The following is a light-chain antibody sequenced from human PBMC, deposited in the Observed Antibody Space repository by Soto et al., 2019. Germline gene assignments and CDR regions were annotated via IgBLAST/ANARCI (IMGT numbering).Light chain of an antibody. Sequence: PGERATLSCRASQSIGTYLAWYQQKPGQAPRLLIYDASNRAAAVPARFSGSGSGTDFTLTISSVEPDDFAVYYCQQRSNWPPITFGKGTRLEIK. CDR3: QQRSNWPPIT. CDR1: QSIGTY. V-gene: IGKV3-11*01. J-gene: IGKJ5*01. CDR2: DAS.